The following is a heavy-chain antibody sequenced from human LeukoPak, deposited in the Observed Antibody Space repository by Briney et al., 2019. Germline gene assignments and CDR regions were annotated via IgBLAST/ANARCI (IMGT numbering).Heavy chain of an antibody. CDR1: GFTFSSYW. J-gene: IGHJ5*02. Sequence: GGSLRLSCAASGFTFSSYWMHWIRQPPGKGLEWVSRIRTDGSSTDYADSVKGRFTISRDNAKNTLYLQMNSLRAEDTAVYYCARDQSPGWFDPWGQGTRVTVSS. CDR3: ARDQSPGWFDP. V-gene: IGHV3-74*01. CDR2: IRTDGSST.